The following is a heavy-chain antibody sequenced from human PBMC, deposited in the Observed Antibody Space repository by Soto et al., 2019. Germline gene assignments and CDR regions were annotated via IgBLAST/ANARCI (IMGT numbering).Heavy chain of an antibody. CDR1: GFTFSTYT. V-gene: IGHV3-21*01. D-gene: IGHD2-2*01. J-gene: IGHJ4*02. Sequence: EVQLVESGGGLVKPGGSLRLSCAASGFTFSTYTMTWVRQAPGKGLEWVSSISSSSSYIYYADSVQGRFTISRDNAKNSLYLQMTSLRAEDTAVYYCARVCSSTSCYVAAGDYWGQGTLVTVSS. CDR2: ISSSSSYI. CDR3: ARVCSSTSCYVAAGDY.